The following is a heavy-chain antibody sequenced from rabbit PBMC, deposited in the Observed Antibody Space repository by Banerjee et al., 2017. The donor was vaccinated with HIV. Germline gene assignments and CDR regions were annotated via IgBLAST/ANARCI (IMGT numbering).Heavy chain of an antibody. CDR2: INSSSGNT. D-gene: IGHD6-1*01. CDR1: GFSFSNKYV. V-gene: IGHV1S45*01. CDR3: ARPGYVGYGYAL. J-gene: IGHJ4*01. Sequence: QQQLEESGGDLVKPEGSLTLTCTASGFSFSNKYVMSWVRQAPGKGLEWIACINSSSGNTVYATWAKGRFTISKTSSTTVTLQMTSLTAADTATYFCARPGYVGYGYALWGPGTLVTVS.